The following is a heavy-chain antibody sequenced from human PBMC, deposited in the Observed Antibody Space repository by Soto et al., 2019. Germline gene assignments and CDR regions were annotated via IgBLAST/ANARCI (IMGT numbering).Heavy chain of an antibody. V-gene: IGHV3-11*06. J-gene: IGHJ4*02. CDR2: ISSSSGFT. CDR3: ARVAGYGDYRFDY. Sequence: KTGGSLRLSCAAPGFTFSDYYMTWIRQAPGKGLEWISYISSSSGFTNYAGSVKGRFTISRDNAKSSLYLQMNSLRADDTAVYFCARVAGYGDYRFDYWGQGTLVTVSS. D-gene: IGHD4-17*01. CDR1: GFTFSDYY.